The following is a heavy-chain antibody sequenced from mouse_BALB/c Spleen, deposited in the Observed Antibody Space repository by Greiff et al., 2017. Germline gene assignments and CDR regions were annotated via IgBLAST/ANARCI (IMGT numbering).Heavy chain of an antibody. CDR2: ISSGSSTI. CDR3: ARNYRYDVYYAMDY. D-gene: IGHD2-14*01. J-gene: IGHJ4*01. CDR1: GFTFSSFG. Sequence: EVKLVESGGGLVQPGGSRKLSCAASGFTFSSFGMHWVRQAPEKGLEWVAYISSGSSTIYYADTVKGRFTISRDNPKNTLFLQMTSLRSEDTAMYYCARNYRYDVYYAMDYWGQGTSVTVSS. V-gene: IGHV5-17*02.